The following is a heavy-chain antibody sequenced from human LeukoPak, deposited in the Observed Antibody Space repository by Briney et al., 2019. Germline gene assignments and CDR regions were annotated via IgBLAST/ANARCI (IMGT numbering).Heavy chain of an antibody. J-gene: IGHJ4*02. D-gene: IGHD6-13*01. CDR1: GGSISSYY. CDR2: IHYSGST. CDR3: ARGGGYSSSWSY. V-gene: IGHV4-59*01. Sequence: PSETLSLTCAVPGGSISSYYWSWIRQPPGKGLEWIGYIHYSGSTNYNPSLKSRVTISVDTSKNQFSLKLSSVTAADTAVYYCARGGGYSSSWSYWGQGTLVTVSS.